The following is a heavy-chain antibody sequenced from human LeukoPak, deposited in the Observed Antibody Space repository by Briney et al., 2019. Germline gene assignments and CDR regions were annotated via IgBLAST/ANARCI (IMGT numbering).Heavy chain of an antibody. D-gene: IGHD3-10*01. CDR1: GYMFTSYY. V-gene: IGHV1-46*01. Sequence: EASVKVSCMASGYMFTSYYIHWVRQAPGQGLEWMGIINPSGDYTSYAQKFQGRVTMTRDTSTSTVYMELSSLRSEDTAVYYCARESGVGKSFDYWGQGTLVTVSS. CDR2: INPSGDYT. J-gene: IGHJ4*02. CDR3: ARESGVGKSFDY.